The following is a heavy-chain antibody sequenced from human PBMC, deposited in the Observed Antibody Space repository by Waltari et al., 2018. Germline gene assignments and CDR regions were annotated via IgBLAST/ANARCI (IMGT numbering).Heavy chain of an antibody. Sequence: VQLVESGGGLVQPGGSLRLSCAASGFTFSSYEMNWVRQAPGKGLEWVSYISSSGSTIYYADSVKGRFTIPRDNAKNSLYLQMNSLRAEDTAVYYCARLGGWSTGYHDYWGQGTLVTVSS. CDR1: GFTFSSYE. CDR3: ARLGGWSTGYHDY. J-gene: IGHJ4*02. D-gene: IGHD3-16*01. V-gene: IGHV3-48*03. CDR2: ISSSGSTI.